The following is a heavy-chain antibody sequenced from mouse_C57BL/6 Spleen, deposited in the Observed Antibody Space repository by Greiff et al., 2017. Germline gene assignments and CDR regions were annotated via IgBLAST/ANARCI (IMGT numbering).Heavy chain of an antibody. CDR3: ARSLYDYDVWFAY. J-gene: IGHJ3*01. V-gene: IGHV1-4*01. CDR2: INPSSGYT. Sequence: QVQLQQSGAELARPGASVKMSCKASGYTFTSYTMHWVKQRPGQGLEWIGYINPSSGYTKYNQKFKDKATLTADKSSSTAYMQLSSLTSEDSAVEYCARSLYDYDVWFAYWGQGTLVTVSA. CDR1: GYTFTSYT. D-gene: IGHD2-4*01.